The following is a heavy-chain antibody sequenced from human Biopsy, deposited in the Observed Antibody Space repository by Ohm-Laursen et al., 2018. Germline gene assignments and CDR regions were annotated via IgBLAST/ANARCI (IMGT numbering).Heavy chain of an antibody. D-gene: IGHD1-1*01. Sequence: SVKVSCKASGGTFSSFGISWVRQAPGQGLGWMGEINSMFGTTNYTQTFQGRVTITADESTSTAYMEVSSLRSEDTAVYYCAKRGVERGRPLAYWGQGTLVTVSS. CDR3: AKRGVERGRPLAY. V-gene: IGHV1-69*13. CDR1: GGTFSSFG. CDR2: INSMFGTT. J-gene: IGHJ4*02.